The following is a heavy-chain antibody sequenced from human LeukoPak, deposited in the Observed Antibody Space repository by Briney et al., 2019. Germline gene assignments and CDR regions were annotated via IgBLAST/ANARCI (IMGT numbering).Heavy chain of an antibody. CDR3: ARKKYSSSSTKGENFDY. V-gene: IGHV4-39*01. CDR1: GGSISSNSYY. D-gene: IGHD6-6*01. CDR2: IYYSENT. J-gene: IGHJ4*02. Sequence: PSETLSLTCIVFGGSISSNSYYWGWIRQPPGKGLEWIGSIYYSENTYYNPSLKSRVTISVDTSKNQFSLKLSSVTAADTAVYYCARKKYSSSSTKGENFDYWGQGTLVTVSS.